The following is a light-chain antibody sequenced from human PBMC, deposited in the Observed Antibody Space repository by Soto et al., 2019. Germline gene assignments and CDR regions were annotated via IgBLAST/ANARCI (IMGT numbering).Light chain of an antibody. V-gene: IGKV3-20*01. CDR2: DAS. J-gene: IGKJ5*01. CDR1: QSVSIR. Sequence: TQSPHILSVLAGDRATLSCRASQSVSIRLAWYQQKPGKAPRLLIYDASTRASGIPARFSGSGSGTDFTLTISRLEPEDFAVYYCQQYGSSPITFGQGTRLEIK. CDR3: QQYGSSPIT.